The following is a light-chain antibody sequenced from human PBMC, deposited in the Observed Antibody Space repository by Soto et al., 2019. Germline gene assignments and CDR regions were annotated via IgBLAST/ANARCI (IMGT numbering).Light chain of an antibody. Sequence: EIVLTQSPGTLSLSPGERATLSCRASQSINSRYLAWYQQKPGQAPRLLIYGASSRATGIPDRFSGSGSGTDFTLTISRLEPEDFAVYYSQQVGSSPGFTVGHATKVDIK. CDR2: GAS. CDR3: QQVGSSPGFT. CDR1: QSINSRY. J-gene: IGKJ3*01. V-gene: IGKV3-20*01.